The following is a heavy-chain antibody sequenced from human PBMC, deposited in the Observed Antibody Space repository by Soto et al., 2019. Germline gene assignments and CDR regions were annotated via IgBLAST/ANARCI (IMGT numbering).Heavy chain of an antibody. CDR2: ISSSSSYI. D-gene: IGHD6-13*01. V-gene: IGHV3-21*01. CDR3: ARDGLAAAGLYYYYYGMDV. J-gene: IGHJ6*02. CDR1: RFTFSSYS. Sequence: LRLSCAASRFTFSSYSMNWVRQSPGKGLEWFSSISSSSSYIYYADSVKGRSTISRDNAKNSLYLQMKSLRAEDTAVYYCARDGLAAAGLYYYYYGMDVWRQGTTVTVSS.